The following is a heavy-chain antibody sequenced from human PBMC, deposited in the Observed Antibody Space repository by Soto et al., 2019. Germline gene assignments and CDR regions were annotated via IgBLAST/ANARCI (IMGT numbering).Heavy chain of an antibody. CDR1: GGSITSYY. D-gene: IGHD2-15*01. V-gene: IGHV4-59*08. CDR3: ARRYCSGRSCSLDY. J-gene: IGHJ4*02. CDR2: IYYSGST. Sequence: QVQLQESGPGLVKPSETLSLTCTVSGGSITSYYWSWIRQPPGKGLERIGYIYYSGSTNYNPSLKSRVTISVDTSKNQSSLKLSSVTAADTAMYYCARRYCSGRSCSLDYWGQGTLVTVSS.